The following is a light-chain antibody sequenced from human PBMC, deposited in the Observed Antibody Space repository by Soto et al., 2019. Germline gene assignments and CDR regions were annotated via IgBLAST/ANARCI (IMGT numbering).Light chain of an antibody. V-gene: IGKV3-20*01. J-gene: IGKJ1*01. CDR3: QQYGSSPPT. Sequence: EIVLSQSPGTLSLSPGELATLSCWASQTVSSNYLAWYQQRPGQAPRLIIYGASSRATGIPDRFSGSGSGTDFTLTISRLEPEDFAVYYCQQYGSSPPTFGQGTKVDIK. CDR2: GAS. CDR1: QTVSSNY.